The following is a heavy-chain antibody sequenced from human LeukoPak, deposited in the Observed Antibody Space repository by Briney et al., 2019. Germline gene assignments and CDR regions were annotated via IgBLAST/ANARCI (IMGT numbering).Heavy chain of an antibody. CDR3: ARAVKVAGTSWFDP. V-gene: IGHV1-18*01. CDR2: ISAYNGNT. D-gene: IGHD6-19*01. Sequence: ASVKVSCKASGYTFTSYGISWVRQAPGQGLEWMGWISAYNGNTNYAQKLQGGVTMTTDTSTSTAYMELRSLRSDDTAVYYCARAVKVAGTSWFDPWGQGTLVTVSS. CDR1: GYTFTSYG. J-gene: IGHJ5*02.